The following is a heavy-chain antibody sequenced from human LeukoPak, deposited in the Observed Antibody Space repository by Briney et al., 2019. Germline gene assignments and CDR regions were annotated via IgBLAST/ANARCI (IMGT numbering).Heavy chain of an antibody. V-gene: IGHV3-30*04. CDR2: ISYDGSNK. CDR3: ARDRKGALNYDMDV. Sequence: GGSLRLSCAASGFTFSSYAMHWVRQAPGKRLEWVAVISYDGSNKYYADSVKGRFTISRDNSKNTLYLQMNSLRAEDTAVYYCARDRKGALNYDMDVWGQGTTVTVSS. J-gene: IGHJ6*02. CDR1: GFTFSSYA.